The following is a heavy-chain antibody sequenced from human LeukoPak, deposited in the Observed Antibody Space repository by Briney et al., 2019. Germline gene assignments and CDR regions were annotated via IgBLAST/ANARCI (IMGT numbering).Heavy chain of an antibody. V-gene: IGHV3-48*01. J-gene: IGHJ5*02. Sequence: QPGRSLRLSCAASGFTFSSYSMNWVRQAPGKGLEWVSYISSSSSTIYYADSVKGRFTISRDNAKNSLYLQMNSLRAEDTAVYYCARGPFNGEPRPGWFDPWGQGTLVTVSS. CDR1: GFTFSSYS. D-gene: IGHD3-10*01. CDR3: ARGPFNGEPRPGWFDP. CDR2: ISSSSSTI.